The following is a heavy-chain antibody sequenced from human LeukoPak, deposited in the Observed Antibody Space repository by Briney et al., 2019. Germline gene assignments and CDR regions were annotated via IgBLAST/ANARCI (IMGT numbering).Heavy chain of an antibody. CDR2: IKSKVDGGTI. Sequence: GGSLRLSCAASGFTFSSAWMSWVRQAPGKGLEWLGRIKSKVDGGTIDYAAPVKGRFTISRDDSENTLYLQMDSLKTEDTAVYYCSPLTGTTPPLIYWGQGTLVTVSS. V-gene: IGHV3-15*01. CDR3: SPLTGTTPPLIY. D-gene: IGHD1-7*01. J-gene: IGHJ4*02. CDR1: GFTFSSAW.